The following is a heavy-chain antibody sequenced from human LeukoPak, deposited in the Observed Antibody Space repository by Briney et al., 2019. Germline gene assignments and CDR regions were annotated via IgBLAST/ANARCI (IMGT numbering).Heavy chain of an antibody. CDR1: GGSFSGYY. J-gene: IGHJ6*03. Sequence: SETLSLTCAVYGGSFSGYYWSWIRQPPGKGLEWIGEINHSGSTNYNPSLKSRVTISVDTSKNQFTLKLSSVTAADTAVYYCARGRRITTFGVVLDSYYMDVWGKGTTVTVSS. CDR3: ARGRRITTFGVVLDSYYMDV. CDR2: INHSGST. V-gene: IGHV4-34*01. D-gene: IGHD3-3*01.